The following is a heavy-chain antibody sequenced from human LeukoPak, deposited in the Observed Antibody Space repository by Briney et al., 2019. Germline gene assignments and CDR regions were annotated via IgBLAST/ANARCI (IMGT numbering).Heavy chain of an antibody. V-gene: IGHV4-38-2*02. Sequence: SETLSLTCTVSGYSISSGYYWGWIRQPPGKGLEWIGSIYHSGSTYYNPSLKSRVTISVDTSKNQFSLKLSSVTAADTAVYYCARRGTDIAVAGAFDYWGQGTLVTVSS. CDR3: ARRGTDIAVAGAFDY. D-gene: IGHD6-19*01. CDR1: GYSISSGYY. J-gene: IGHJ4*02. CDR2: IYHSGST.